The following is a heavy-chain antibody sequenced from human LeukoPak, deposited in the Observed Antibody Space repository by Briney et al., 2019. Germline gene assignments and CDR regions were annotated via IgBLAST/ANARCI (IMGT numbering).Heavy chain of an antibody. Sequence: ASVKVSCKASGYTFTVYHMHGVRQAPGQGLEGMGWIDPNSGGRNFVQKFQGRVTMTRDTSISKAYMELSRLRSDDKAVYYCAGDPGRDGYSFDYWGQGTLVTVSS. CDR3: AGDPGRDGYSFDY. CDR1: GYTFTVYH. J-gene: IGHJ4*02. V-gene: IGHV1-2*02. CDR2: IDPNSGGR. D-gene: IGHD5-24*01.